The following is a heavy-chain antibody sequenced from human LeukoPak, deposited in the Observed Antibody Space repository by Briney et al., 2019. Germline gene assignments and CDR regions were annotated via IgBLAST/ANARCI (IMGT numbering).Heavy chain of an antibody. V-gene: IGHV4-4*07. J-gene: IGHJ5*02. Sequence: SETLPLTCTVSGGSISSYYWSWIRQPAGKGLEWIGRIYTSGSTNYNPSLKSRVTMSVDTSKNQFSLKLSSVTAADTAVYYCARSAVPAAIVNWFDPWGQGTLVTVSS. CDR2: IYTSGST. CDR1: GGSISSYY. D-gene: IGHD2-2*01. CDR3: ARSAVPAAIVNWFDP.